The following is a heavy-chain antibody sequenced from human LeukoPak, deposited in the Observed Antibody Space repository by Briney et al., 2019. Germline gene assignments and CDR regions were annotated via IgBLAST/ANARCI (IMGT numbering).Heavy chain of an antibody. Sequence: SETLSLTCTVSGGSINNYYWSWIRQPPGKGLEWIGYISDNGNTNYSPSLKSRVTISVDTSKSKFSLNLTSVTAVDTAVYYCARLGGFTYKDWGQGTLVTVSS. CDR2: ISDNGNT. D-gene: IGHD3-16*01. V-gene: IGHV4-59*01. CDR1: GGSINNYY. CDR3: ARLGGFTYKD. J-gene: IGHJ4*02.